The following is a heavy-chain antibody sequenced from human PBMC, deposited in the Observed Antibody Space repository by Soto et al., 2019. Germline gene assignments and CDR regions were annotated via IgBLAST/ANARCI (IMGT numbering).Heavy chain of an antibody. D-gene: IGHD6-6*01. CDR2: IYPGDSDT. CDR3: ARLQLALYYYYGMDV. Sequence: GESLKISCKGSGYSFTSYWIGWVRQMPGKGLEWMGIIYPGDSDTRYSPSFQGQVTISADKSISTAYLQWSSLKASDTAMYYCARLQLALYYYYGMDVWGQGTTVTVSS. J-gene: IGHJ6*02. V-gene: IGHV5-51*01. CDR1: GYSFTSYW.